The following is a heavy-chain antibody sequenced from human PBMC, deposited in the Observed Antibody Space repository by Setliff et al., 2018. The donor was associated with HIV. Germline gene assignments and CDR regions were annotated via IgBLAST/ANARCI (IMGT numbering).Heavy chain of an antibody. CDR2: IYYSGST. V-gene: IGHV4-39*01. J-gene: IGHJ4*02. CDR3: ASPASGGSSGQYHY. Sequence: SETLSLTCTVSGGSISSSSYYWGWIRQPPGKGLEWIGSIYYSGSTYYNPSLKSRVTISVGTSKNQFSLKLSSVTAADTAVYYCASPASGGSSGQYHYWGQGTLVTVSS. CDR1: GGSISSSSYY. D-gene: IGHD6-19*01.